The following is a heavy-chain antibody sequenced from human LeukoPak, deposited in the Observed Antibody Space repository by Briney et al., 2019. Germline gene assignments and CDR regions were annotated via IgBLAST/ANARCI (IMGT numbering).Heavy chain of an antibody. CDR2: IKSKTDGGTT. J-gene: IGHJ4*02. Sequence: GGSLRLSCAASGFTFSNAWMNWVRQAPGKGLEWVGRIKSKTDGGTTDYAAPVKGRFTISRDDSKNTLYLQMNSLKTVDTAVYYCSTTYYYDSSEGYWGQGTLVTVSS. CDR1: GFTFSNAW. CDR3: STTYYYDSSEGY. V-gene: IGHV3-15*07. D-gene: IGHD3-22*01.